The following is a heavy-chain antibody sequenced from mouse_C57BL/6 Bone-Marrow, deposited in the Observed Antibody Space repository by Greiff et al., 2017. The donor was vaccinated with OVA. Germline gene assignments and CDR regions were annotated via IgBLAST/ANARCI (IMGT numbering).Heavy chain of an antibody. D-gene: IGHD2-3*01. CDR2: ISYDGSN. V-gene: IGHV3-6*01. Sequence: EVQLQESGPGLVKPSQSLSLTCSVTGYSITSGYYWNWIRQFPGNKLEWMGYISYDGSNNYNPSLKNRISITRDTSKNQFFLKLNSVTTEDTATYYCARTVYDGYQRDYAMDYWGQGTSVTVSS. J-gene: IGHJ4*01. CDR1: GYSITSGYY. CDR3: ARTVYDGYQRDYAMDY.